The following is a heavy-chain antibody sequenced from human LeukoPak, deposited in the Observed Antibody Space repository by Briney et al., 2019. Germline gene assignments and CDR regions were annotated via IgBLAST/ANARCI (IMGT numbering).Heavy chain of an antibody. CDR2: ISGSGGST. V-gene: IGHV3-23*01. CDR3: AKEVSGYSSGWYPDY. J-gene: IGHJ4*02. Sequence: GGSLRLSCATSGFTVSSNYMSWVRQAPGKGLEWVSAISGSGGSTYYADSVKGRFTISRDNSKNTLYLQMNSLRAEDTAVYYCAKEVSGYSSGWYPDYWGQGTLVTVSS. D-gene: IGHD6-19*01. CDR1: GFTVSSNY.